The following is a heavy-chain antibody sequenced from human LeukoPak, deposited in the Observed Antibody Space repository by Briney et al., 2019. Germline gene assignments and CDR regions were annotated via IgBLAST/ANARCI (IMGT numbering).Heavy chain of an antibody. D-gene: IGHD3-22*01. Sequence: GGSLRLSCAASGFTFSSYAMSWVRQAPGKGLEWVSAISGSGGSTYYADSVKGRFTISRDNSENTLYLQMNSLRAEDTAVYYCANTQGRAYYDSSGSWGQGTLVTVSS. CDR3: ANTQGRAYYDSSGS. V-gene: IGHV3-23*01. J-gene: IGHJ5*02. CDR1: GFTFSSYA. CDR2: ISGSGGST.